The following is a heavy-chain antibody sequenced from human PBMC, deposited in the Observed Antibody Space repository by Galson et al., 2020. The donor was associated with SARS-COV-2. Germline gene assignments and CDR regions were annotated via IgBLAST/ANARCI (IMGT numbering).Heavy chain of an antibody. V-gene: IGHV1-46*01. CDR2: INPRDDIT. J-gene: IGHJ4*02. CDR3: AREWGDRSSSFFDY. Sequence: ASVKVSCKSSGYTFTSYYLHLVRQAPGQGLEWAGIINPRDDITAYAQKFQGRVTMTRDTSTSTVYMELSSLRPEDAAVYYCAREWGDRSSSFFDYWGRGTLVTVFS. CDR1: GYTFTSYY. D-gene: IGHD6-6*01.